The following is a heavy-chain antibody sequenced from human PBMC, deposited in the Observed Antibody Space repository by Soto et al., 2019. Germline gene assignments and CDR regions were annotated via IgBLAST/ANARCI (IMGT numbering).Heavy chain of an antibody. V-gene: IGHV4-34*01. D-gene: IGHD3-9*01. Sequence: SETLSLTCAVYGGSFSGYYWSWIRQPPGKGLEWIGEINHSGSTNYNPSLKSRVTISVDTSKNQFSLKLSSVTAADTAVYYCARDHGLRYFHQPRGGMDVWGQGTTVTVSS. J-gene: IGHJ6*02. CDR1: GGSFSGYY. CDR3: ARDHGLRYFHQPRGGMDV. CDR2: INHSGST.